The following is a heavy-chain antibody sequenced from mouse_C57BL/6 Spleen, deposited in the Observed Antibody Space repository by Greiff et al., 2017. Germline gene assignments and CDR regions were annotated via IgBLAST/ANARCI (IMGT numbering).Heavy chain of an antibody. CDR2: IYPGDGNT. Sequence: QVQLQQSGPELVKPGASVKISCKASGYAFSSSWMNWVKQRPGQGLEWIGRIYPGDGNTNDNGKFKGKATLTEDKSSSTAYMQLSSLTSEDSAVYFCARSATLVPLGYWGQGTTLTVSS. CDR1: GYAFSSSW. CDR3: ARSATLVPLGY. V-gene: IGHV1-82*01. D-gene: IGHD1-1*01. J-gene: IGHJ2*01.